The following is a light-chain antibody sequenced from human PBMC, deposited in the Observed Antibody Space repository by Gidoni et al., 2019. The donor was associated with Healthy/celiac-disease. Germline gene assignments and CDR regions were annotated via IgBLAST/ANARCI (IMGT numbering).Light chain of an antibody. CDR1: QSVLYSSNNKNY. J-gene: IGKJ2*01. V-gene: IGKV4-1*01. Sequence: DIVMTQSPDSLAGSLGERATINCKSSQSVLYSSNNKNYLAWYQQKPGQPPKLLIYWASTRESGVPDRFSGSGSGTDFTLTISSLQAEDVAVYYCQQYYSTVYTFGQGTKLEIK. CDR2: WAS. CDR3: QQYYSTVYT.